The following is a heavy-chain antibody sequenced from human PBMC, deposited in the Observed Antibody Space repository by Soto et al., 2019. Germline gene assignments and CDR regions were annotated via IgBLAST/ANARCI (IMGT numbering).Heavy chain of an antibody. CDR3: ARAGSSWDFFWFEP. J-gene: IGHJ5*02. CDR1: GFTFSSDW. CDR2: IKQDGSEK. Sequence: EVQLVESGGGLVQPGGSLSLSCAASGFTFSSDWMSWVRQAPGQGLEWVANIKQDGSEKYYVDSVKGRFTISRDTAKNSLYLQGNSLRAEDTAVYYCARAGSSWDFFWFEPWGKGPLVTVCS. D-gene: IGHD6-13*01. V-gene: IGHV3-7*03.